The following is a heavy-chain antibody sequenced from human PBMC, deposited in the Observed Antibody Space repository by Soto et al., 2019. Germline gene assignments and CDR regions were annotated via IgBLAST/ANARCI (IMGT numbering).Heavy chain of an antibody. J-gene: IGHJ2*01. Sequence: QVQLQQWGAGLLKPSETLSLTCAVYGGSFSGYYWSWIRQPPGKGLEWIGEINHSGSTNYNPSLKSRVTISVDTSKNKFSLNLSSVTAADTAVYYCARGRGIAAAANYWYFDLWGRGTLVTVSS. CDR1: GGSFSGYY. V-gene: IGHV4-34*01. CDR2: INHSGST. D-gene: IGHD6-13*01. CDR3: ARGRGIAAAANYWYFDL.